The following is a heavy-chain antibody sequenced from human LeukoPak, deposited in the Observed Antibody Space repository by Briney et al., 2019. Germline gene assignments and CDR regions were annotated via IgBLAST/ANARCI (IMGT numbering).Heavy chain of an antibody. V-gene: IGHV1-69*13. CDR1: GGTFSRYA. Sequence: SVKVSCKASGGTFSRYAISWVRQAPGQGLEWMGGIIPIFGTANYAQKFQGRVTITADESTSTAYIELSSLRSEETAVYYCARCPSPDYYDSSGYYICDYWGQGTLVTVSS. CDR3: ARCPSPDYYDSSGYYICDY. J-gene: IGHJ4*02. CDR2: IIPIFGTA. D-gene: IGHD3-22*01.